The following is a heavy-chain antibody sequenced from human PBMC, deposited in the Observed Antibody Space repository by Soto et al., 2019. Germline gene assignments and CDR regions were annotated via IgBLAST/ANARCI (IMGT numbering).Heavy chain of an antibody. J-gene: IGHJ6*02. CDR2: IIPIFGTT. V-gene: IGHV1-69*01. D-gene: IGHD2-21*01. Sequence: QVQLVQSGAEVKKPGSSVKVSCKASGGTFSNYPISWVRQAPGQGLEWMGGIIPIFGTTNYAQKFQGRVTITADESTSTAYMELSSLRSEDTAVYYCAREETWLQFPSTFYYSGMDVWGQGTTVTVSS. CDR3: AREETWLQFPSTFYYSGMDV. CDR1: GGTFSNYP.